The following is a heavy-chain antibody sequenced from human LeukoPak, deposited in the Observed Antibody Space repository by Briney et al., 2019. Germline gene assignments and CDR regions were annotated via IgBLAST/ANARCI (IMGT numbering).Heavy chain of an antibody. D-gene: IGHD3-9*01. CDR1: GGSIRSGTDY. CDR2: IYMSGST. CDR3: ASLTPGLRYFDWRFDY. Sequence: SQNLSLTCTVSGGSIRSGTDYWSWIRQPAGKGLEWIGRIYMSGSTDYNPSFKSRVTMSVDTSKNQVSLKLSSVTAADTAVYYCASLTPGLRYFDWRFDYWGQGTLVTVSS. J-gene: IGHJ4*02. V-gene: IGHV4-61*02.